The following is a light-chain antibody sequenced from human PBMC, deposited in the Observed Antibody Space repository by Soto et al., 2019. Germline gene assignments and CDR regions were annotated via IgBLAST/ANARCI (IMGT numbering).Light chain of an antibody. CDR2: GAS. CDR1: QSISSNY. CDR3: QHYGSSPTT. J-gene: IGKJ1*01. V-gene: IGKV3-20*01. Sequence: EIVLTQSPGTLSLSPGERATLSCRASQSISSNYIAWYQQQPGRAPRLLIYGASSRASGIPDGFSGSGSVTDFTLTISRLEPEDFAVYYCQHYGSSPTTFGQGTKV.